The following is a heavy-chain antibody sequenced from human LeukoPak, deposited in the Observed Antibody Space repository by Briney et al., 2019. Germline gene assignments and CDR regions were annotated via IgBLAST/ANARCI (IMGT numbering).Heavy chain of an antibody. CDR1: GFTFSSYA. J-gene: IGHJ4*02. V-gene: IGHV3-23*01. Sequence: GGSLRLSCAASGFTFSSYAMSWVRQAPGKGLEWVSAISGSGDSTHYADSVKGRFTISRDNSKNTLYLQMNSLRAEDTAVYYCAKDRYYGSGSYYNGYYFDYWGQGTLVTVSS. D-gene: IGHD3-10*01. CDR2: ISGSGDST. CDR3: AKDRYYGSGSYYNGYYFDY.